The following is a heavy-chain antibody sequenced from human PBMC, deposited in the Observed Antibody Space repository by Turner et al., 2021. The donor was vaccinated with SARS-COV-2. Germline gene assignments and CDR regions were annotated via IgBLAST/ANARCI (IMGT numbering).Heavy chain of an antibody. D-gene: IGHD3-10*01. CDR2: IWYDGSNK. J-gene: IGHJ4*02. CDR3: ARDLFQDYGSGSYRLDN. V-gene: IGHV3-33*01. Sequence: QVQPVESGGGVVQPGRSLSLSCSASGFTFSSCGMHWVRQAPGKGLEWVAVIWYDGSNKYYADSVKGRFTISRDNSKNTLYLQMNSLRAEDTAVYYCARDLFQDYGSGSYRLDNWGQGTLVTVSS. CDR1: GFTFSSCG.